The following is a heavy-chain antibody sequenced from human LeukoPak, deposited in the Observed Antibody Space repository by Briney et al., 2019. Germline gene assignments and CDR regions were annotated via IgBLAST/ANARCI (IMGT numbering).Heavy chain of an antibody. V-gene: IGHV5-51*01. D-gene: IGHD2-2*01. CDR2: IYPLDSRT. Sequence: GESLKISCKGSGYSFSSYWISWVRQMPGKGLEWMGVIYPLDSRTTYSPSFRDQVTISADKSISTAYLQWTSLKASDTAMYYCARHLSDITSSPNYWGPGTLVTVSS. CDR1: GYSFSSYW. J-gene: IGHJ4*02. CDR3: ARHLSDITSSPNY.